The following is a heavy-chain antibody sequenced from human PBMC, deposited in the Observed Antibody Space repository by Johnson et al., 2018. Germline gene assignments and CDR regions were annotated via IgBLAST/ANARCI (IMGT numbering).Heavy chain of an antibody. Sequence: VQLVESGGGLVQPGGSLRLSCAASGFTFSSYAMSWVRQAPGKGLEWVSAISGSGGSTSYADPVKGRFTIPRDNSKNTPHLQMNSLRAEDTAVYYCAKDRHYYDRPQDAFDIWGQGTMVTVSS. D-gene: IGHD3-22*01. J-gene: IGHJ3*02. CDR2: ISGSGGST. CDR3: AKDRHYYDRPQDAFDI. CDR1: GFTFSSYA. V-gene: IGHV3-23*04.